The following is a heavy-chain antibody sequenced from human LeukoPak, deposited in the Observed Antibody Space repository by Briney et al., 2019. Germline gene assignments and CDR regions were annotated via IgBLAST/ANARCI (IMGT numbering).Heavy chain of an antibody. CDR1: GFTFSNAW. CDR3: ATNWNYRFDY. J-gene: IGHJ4*02. Sequence: GGSLRLSCAASGFTFSNAWMSWVRQAPGKGLEWVATIKRDGSVKHYVDSVKGRFTISRDNAQNSLYLQMNNLRAGDTAVYYCATNWNYRFDYWGQGTLVTVSS. V-gene: IGHV3-7*01. CDR2: IKRDGSVK. D-gene: IGHD1-7*01.